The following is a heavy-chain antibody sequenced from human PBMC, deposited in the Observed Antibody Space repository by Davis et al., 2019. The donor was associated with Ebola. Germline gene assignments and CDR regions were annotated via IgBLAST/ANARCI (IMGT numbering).Heavy chain of an antibody. CDR3: AGSGYYFY. V-gene: IGHV3-7*03. J-gene: IGHJ4*02. Sequence: YVDSVKGRFTISRDNAKNSLYLQMNSLRAEDTAVYYCAGSGYYFYWGQGTLVTVSS. D-gene: IGHD3-3*01.